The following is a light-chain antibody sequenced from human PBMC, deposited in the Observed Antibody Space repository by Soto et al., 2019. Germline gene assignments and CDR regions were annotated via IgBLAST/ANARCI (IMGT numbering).Light chain of an antibody. J-gene: IGLJ2*01. CDR3: AAWDDSLNGPVV. CDR2: SNN. V-gene: IGLV1-44*01. Sequence: QSVLTQPPSASGTPGQRVTISCSGSSSNIGSNTVNWYQQLPGTAPKLLIYSNNQRPSGVPDRFSGYKSGTSASLAISGLQSEDEADYYCAAWDDSLNGPVVFGGGTKRTVL. CDR1: SSNIGSNT.